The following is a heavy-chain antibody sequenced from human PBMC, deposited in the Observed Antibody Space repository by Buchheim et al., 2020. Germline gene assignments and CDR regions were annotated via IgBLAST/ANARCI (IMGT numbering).Heavy chain of an antibody. CDR2: ISSDGNKK. D-gene: IGHD1-26*01. V-gene: IGHV3-30*18. J-gene: IGHJ5*02. CDR1: GFDFSGCG. Sequence: QVHLVESGGGVVQPGRSLRLSCAASGFDFSGCGMPWGRQAPGKGLEWVAVISSDGNKKYYADSVNGRFTISRDNSRNTLYLQMDSLWPEDTAVYYCAKDLSGSYWSADHWGQGTL. CDR3: AKDLSGSYWSADH.